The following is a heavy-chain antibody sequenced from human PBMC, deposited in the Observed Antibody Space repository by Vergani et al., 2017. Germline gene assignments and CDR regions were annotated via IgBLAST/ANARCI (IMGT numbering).Heavy chain of an antibody. CDR3: ARAGYSSSSLSIKWYFDL. CDR2: IYSTGST. V-gene: IGHV4-59*13. J-gene: IGHJ2*01. D-gene: IGHD6-6*01. Sequence: QVQLEESGPGLVKPSETLSLTCTVSGGSFNTYYWSWIRQSPGKGLEWIGYIYSTGSTNYNPSLNSRVTMSVDTSKNQFSLKLRSVTAADTAVYYCARAGYSSSSLSIKWYFDLWGRGTLVTVSS. CDR1: GGSFNTYY.